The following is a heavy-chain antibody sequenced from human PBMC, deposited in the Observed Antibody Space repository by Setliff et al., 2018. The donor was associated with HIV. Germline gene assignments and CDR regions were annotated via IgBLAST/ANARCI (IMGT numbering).Heavy chain of an antibody. Sequence: SVKVSCKASGGSFRNYAISWVRQAPGQGLEWIGWIIPLLGTANYAQKFQGRVTITADASTSTAYMELISLRSEDTAVYYCARGEGSGWDTVEENYYKVEVWGPGTTVTVSS. D-gene: IGHD6-19*01. CDR3: ARGEGSGWDTVEENYYKVEV. V-gene: IGHV1-69*13. CDR1: GGSFRNYA. J-gene: IGHJ6*02. CDR2: IIPLLGTA.